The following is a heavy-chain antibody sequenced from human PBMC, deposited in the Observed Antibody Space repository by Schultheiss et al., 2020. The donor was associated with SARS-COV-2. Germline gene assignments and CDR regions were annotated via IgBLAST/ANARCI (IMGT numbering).Heavy chain of an antibody. CDR1: GYTFTSYY. J-gene: IGHJ5*02. V-gene: IGHV1-2*04. Sequence: ASVKVSCKASGYTFTSYYMHWVRQAPGQGLEWMGWINPNSGGTNYAQKFQGWVTMTRDTSISTAYMELSSLRSEDTAVYYCARQSIAAAWDWFDPWGQGTLVTVSS. CDR2: INPNSGGT. D-gene: IGHD6-13*01. CDR3: ARQSIAAAWDWFDP.